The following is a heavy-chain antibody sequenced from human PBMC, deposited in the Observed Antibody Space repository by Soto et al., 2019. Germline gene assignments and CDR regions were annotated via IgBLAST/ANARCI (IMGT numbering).Heavy chain of an antibody. V-gene: IGHV1-69*13. Sequence: SVKVSCKASGGTFNSYDINWVRQAPGQGLEWMGGIIPIVETPKYAQKFQGRVTITADESTNTVYMELSSLRSEDTAMYYCARLSRPNYYDTSGFFKDNWFDPWGQGTLVTSPQ. J-gene: IGHJ5*02. CDR2: IIPIVETP. CDR3: ARLSRPNYYDTSGFFKDNWFDP. D-gene: IGHD3-22*01. CDR1: GGTFNSYD.